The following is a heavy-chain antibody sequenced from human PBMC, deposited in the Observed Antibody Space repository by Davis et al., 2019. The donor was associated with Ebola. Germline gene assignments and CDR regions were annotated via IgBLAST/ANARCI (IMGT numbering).Heavy chain of an antibody. Sequence: AASVKVSCKASGYTLVSYYAHWVRQAPGQGLEWMGIINPSGGTTTYAQKFQGRVTITADKSTSTAYMELSSLRSEDTAVYYCARRVYSRSGFDSWGQGTLVTVSS. CDR2: INPSGGTT. V-gene: IGHV1-46*01. CDR3: ARRVYSRSGFDS. D-gene: IGHD2-8*01. CDR1: GYTLVSYY. J-gene: IGHJ4*02.